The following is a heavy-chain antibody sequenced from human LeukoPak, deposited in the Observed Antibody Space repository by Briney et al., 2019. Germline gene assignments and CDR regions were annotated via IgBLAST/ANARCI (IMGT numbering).Heavy chain of an antibody. J-gene: IGHJ4*02. CDR1: GFTFSSYG. CDR2: ISYDGSNK. CDR3: ARVDIVVVPVKLEIFDY. V-gene: IGHV3-30*03. D-gene: IGHD2-2*01. Sequence: PGGSLRLSCAASGFTFSSYGMHWVRQAPGKGLEWVAVISYDGSNKYYADSVKGRFTISRDNSKNTLYLQMNSLRAEDTAVYYCARVDIVVVPVKLEIFDYWGQGTLVTVSS.